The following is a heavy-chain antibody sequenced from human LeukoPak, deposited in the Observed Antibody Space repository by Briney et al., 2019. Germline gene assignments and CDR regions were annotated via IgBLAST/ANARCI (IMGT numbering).Heavy chain of an antibody. D-gene: IGHD6-13*01. Sequence: GGSLRLSCAASGFTVSSSYMSWVRQAQGKGLEWVSVIYSGGSTYYADSVKGRFTISRDNSKNTLYLQMNSLRAEDTAVYYCAGGYSGAAAGTFDYWGQGTLVTVSS. J-gene: IGHJ4*02. CDR3: AGGYSGAAAGTFDY. CDR2: IYSGGST. V-gene: IGHV3-53*01. CDR1: GFTVSSSY.